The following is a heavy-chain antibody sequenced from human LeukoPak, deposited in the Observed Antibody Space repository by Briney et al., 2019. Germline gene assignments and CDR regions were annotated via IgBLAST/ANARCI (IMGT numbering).Heavy chain of an antibody. J-gene: IGHJ4*02. CDR3: ARDRVRYLDWYRFDY. CDR2: ISSSGSTI. D-gene: IGHD3-9*01. CDR1: GFTFSDYY. Sequence: RGSLRLSCAASGFTFSDYYMSWIRQAPGKGLEWVSYISSSGSTIYYADSVKGRFTISRDNAKNSLYLQMNSLRAEDTAVYYCARDRVRYLDWYRFDYWGQGTLVTVSS. V-gene: IGHV3-11*01.